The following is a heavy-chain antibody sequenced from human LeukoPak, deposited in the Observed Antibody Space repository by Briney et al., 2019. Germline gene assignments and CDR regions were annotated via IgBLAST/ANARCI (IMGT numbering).Heavy chain of an antibody. V-gene: IGHV1-69*02. CDR3: ARSGYQWRFFDY. CDR2: IIPILGIA. J-gene: IGHJ4*02. CDR1: GGTFSSYT. Sequence: SVKVFCKASGGTFSSYTISWVRQAPGQGLEWVGRIIPILGIANYAQKFQGRVTITADKSTSTAYMELSSLRSEDTAVYYCARSGYQWRFFDYWGQGTLVTVSS. D-gene: IGHD3-3*01.